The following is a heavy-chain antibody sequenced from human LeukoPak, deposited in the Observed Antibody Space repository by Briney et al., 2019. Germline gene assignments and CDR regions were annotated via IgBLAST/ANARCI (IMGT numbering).Heavy chain of an antibody. J-gene: IGHJ4*02. CDR2: TYYRSKWYN. Sequence: SQTLSLTCAISGDSVSSNSAAWNWIRQSPSRGLEWLGRTYYRSKWYNDYAVSVKSRITINPDTSKNPFSLQLNSVTPEDTAVYYCARSLLGAVAGTIAYFDYWGQGTLVTVSS. D-gene: IGHD6-19*01. V-gene: IGHV6-1*01. CDR3: ARSLLGAVAGTIAYFDY. CDR1: GDSVSSNSAA.